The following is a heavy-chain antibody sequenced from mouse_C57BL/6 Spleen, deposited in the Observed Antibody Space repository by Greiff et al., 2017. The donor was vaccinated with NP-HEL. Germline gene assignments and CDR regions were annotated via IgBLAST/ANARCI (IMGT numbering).Heavy chain of an antibody. CDR2: ISYDGSN. J-gene: IGHJ2*01. V-gene: IGHV3-6*01. CDR1: GYSITSGYY. D-gene: IGHD4-1*01. CDR3: AREGTGCFDY. Sequence: EVKLEESGPGLVKPSQSLSLTCSVTGYSITSGYYWNWIRQFPGNKLEWMGYISYDGSNNYNPSLKNRISITRDTSKNQFFLKLNSVTTEDTATYYCAREGTGCFDYWGQGTTLTVSS.